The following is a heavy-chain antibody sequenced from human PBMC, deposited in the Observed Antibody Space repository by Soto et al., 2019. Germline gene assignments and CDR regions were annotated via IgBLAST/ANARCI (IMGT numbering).Heavy chain of an antibody. V-gene: IGHV1-69*01. CDR2: IIPIFGTA. CDR3: ASPIAAAGIAFDAFNI. Sequence: QVQLVQSGAEVKKPGSSVKVSCKASGGTFSSYAISWVRQAPGQGLEWMGGIIPIFGTANYAQKFQGRVTMPGNESTSTAYKERGSLRCEDTALYYCASPIAAAGIAFDAFNIWGQGTMVTASS. CDR1: GGTFSSYA. D-gene: IGHD6-13*01. J-gene: IGHJ3*02.